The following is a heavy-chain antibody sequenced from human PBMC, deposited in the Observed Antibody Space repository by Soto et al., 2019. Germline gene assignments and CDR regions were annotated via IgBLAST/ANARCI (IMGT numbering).Heavy chain of an antibody. CDR2: ISGSGDST. V-gene: IGHV3-23*01. D-gene: IGHD1-26*01. CDR1: GFTFSSYA. J-gene: IGHJ4*02. Sequence: EVQLLESGGGLVQPGGSLRLSCAASGFTFSSYAMRWVRQAPVKGLEWVSAISGSGDSTYYADSVKGRFTISRDNSKNPVYLQMNSLRAGDTAVYYCARRGSGSYYDYWGQGTLVTVSS. CDR3: ARRGSGSYYDY.